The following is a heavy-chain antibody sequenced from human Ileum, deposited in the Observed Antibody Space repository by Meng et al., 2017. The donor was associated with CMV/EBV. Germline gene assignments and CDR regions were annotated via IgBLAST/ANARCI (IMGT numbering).Heavy chain of an antibody. CDR3: AKVVKRTWAYCGGDCYSGHDAFDI. CDR1: GFTFSSYA. J-gene: IGHJ3*02. Sequence: GGSLRLSCAASGFTFSSYAMSWVRQAPGKGLEWVSAISGSGGSTYYADSVKGRFTISRDNSKNTLYLQMNSLRAEDTAVYYCAKVVKRTWAYCGGDCYSGHDAFDIWGQGTMVTVSS. V-gene: IGHV3-23*01. D-gene: IGHD2-21*01. CDR2: ISGSGGST.